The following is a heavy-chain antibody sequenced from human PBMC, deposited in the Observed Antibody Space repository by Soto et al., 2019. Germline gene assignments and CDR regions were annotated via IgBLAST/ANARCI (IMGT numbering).Heavy chain of an antibody. V-gene: IGHV1-69*04. Sequence: QVQLVQSGAEVKKPGSSVKVSCKASGGTFSSSPISWVRQAPGQGLEWMGRIIPLLAIADYAQKFQGRVTITADRSTTTAYMEVSSLRLEDTVVYYCVIDSRIGSGYSGYDAIDYWGQGTLVTVSS. CDR1: GGTFSSSP. D-gene: IGHD5-12*01. CDR2: IIPLLAIA. J-gene: IGHJ4*02. CDR3: VIDSRIGSGYSGYDAIDY.